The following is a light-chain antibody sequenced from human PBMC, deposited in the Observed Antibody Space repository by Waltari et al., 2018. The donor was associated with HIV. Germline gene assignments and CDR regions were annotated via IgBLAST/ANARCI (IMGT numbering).Light chain of an antibody. CDR3: NSRDMSGYLHVL. CDR2: GRN. CDR1: SLRFYY. V-gene: IGLV3-19*01. Sequence: SSELTQGPAVSVALGQTVRITCQGDSLRFYYASWYQQKPGQAPVLVIFGRNNRPSGLPARFSGSRAGNTASLTITGAQAEDDADYDCNSRDMSGYLHVLFGGGTKLTVL. J-gene: IGLJ2*01.